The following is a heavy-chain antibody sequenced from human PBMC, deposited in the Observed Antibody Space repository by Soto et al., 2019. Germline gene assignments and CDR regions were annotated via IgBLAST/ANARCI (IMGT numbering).Heavy chain of an antibody. CDR3: AREKSYGYADY. D-gene: IGHD5-18*01. V-gene: IGHV1-8*01. Sequence: QVQRVQSGAELKKPGASLKVSCKASGYSFTSYDINWVRQAPGQGLEWMGWMNPNSGNTGHAQKFQGRVTMTRNTSISKAYMELSSLRSEDTAVYYCAREKSYGYADYWGQGTLVTVSS. CDR2: MNPNSGNT. CDR1: GYSFTSYD. J-gene: IGHJ4*02.